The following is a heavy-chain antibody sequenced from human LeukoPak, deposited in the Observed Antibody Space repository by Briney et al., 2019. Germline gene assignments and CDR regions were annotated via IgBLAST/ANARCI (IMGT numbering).Heavy chain of an antibody. J-gene: IGHJ4*02. CDR3: AKGQVSGIVTTNFDY. D-gene: IGHD5-12*01. V-gene: IGHV3-30*18. CDR2: VSYDGSNK. CDR1: GFTFSSYG. Sequence: QPGGSLRLSCAASGFTFSSYGMHWVRQAPGKGLEWVAAVSYDGSNKYYADSVKGRFTISRDNSKNTLYLQMNSLRAEDAAFYYCAKGQVSGIVTTNFDYWGQGTLVTVSS.